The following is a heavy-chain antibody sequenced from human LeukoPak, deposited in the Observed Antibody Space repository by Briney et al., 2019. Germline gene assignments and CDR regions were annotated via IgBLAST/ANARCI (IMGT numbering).Heavy chain of an antibody. D-gene: IGHD1-14*01. V-gene: IGHV3-21*01. J-gene: IGHJ2*01. CDR1: GFTFSSYS. CDR2: ISSSSSYI. Sequence: GGSLRLSCAASGFTFSSYSMNWVRQAPGKGLEWVSSISSSSSYIYYADSVKGRFTISRDNAKNSLYLQMNRLRAEATAVYYCARDPPRSQNLRYFDLWGRGTLVTVSS. CDR3: ARDPPRSQNLRYFDL.